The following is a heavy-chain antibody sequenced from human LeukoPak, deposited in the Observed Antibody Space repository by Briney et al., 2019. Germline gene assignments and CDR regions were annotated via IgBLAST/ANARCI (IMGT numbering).Heavy chain of an antibody. J-gene: IGHJ4*02. CDR2: ISYDGSNK. CDR1: GFTFSSYG. CDR3: AKVGGRGTDPFDY. Sequence: GGSLRLSCAASGFTFSSYGMHWVRQAPGKGLEWVAVISYDGSNKYYADSVKGRFTISRDNSKNTLYLQMNSLRAEDTAVYYCAKVGGRGTDPFDYWGQGTLVTVSS. V-gene: IGHV3-30*18. D-gene: IGHD1-7*01.